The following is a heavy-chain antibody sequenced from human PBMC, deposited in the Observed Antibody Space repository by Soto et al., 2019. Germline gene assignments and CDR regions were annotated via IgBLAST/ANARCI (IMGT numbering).Heavy chain of an antibody. Sequence: LTCVISGDSVSSNSAAWNWIRQSPSRGLEWLGRTYYRSKWYNDYAGSVKSRISINPDTSKNQFSLQLNSVTPEDTAVYYCARERVITVAGTSLEYWGQGTLVTVSS. D-gene: IGHD6-19*01. V-gene: IGHV6-1*01. CDR2: TYYRSKWYN. CDR3: ARERVITVAGTSLEY. CDR1: GDSVSSNSAA. J-gene: IGHJ4*02.